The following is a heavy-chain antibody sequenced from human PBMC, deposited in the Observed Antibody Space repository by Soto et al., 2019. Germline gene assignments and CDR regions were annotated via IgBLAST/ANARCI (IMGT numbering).Heavy chain of an antibody. V-gene: IGHV3-21*01. CDR3: ARDLALAGNY. CDR2: ISSTSSYT. CDR1: GFTFSSYA. J-gene: IGHJ4*02. Sequence: KTGGSLRLSCAASGFTFSSYAMNWVRQTQEKGLEWVSSISSTSSYTHYSDSVKGRFTISRDNANSSLFLQMNSLRAEDTATYYCARDLALAGNYWGQGVLVTVSS. D-gene: IGHD6-19*01.